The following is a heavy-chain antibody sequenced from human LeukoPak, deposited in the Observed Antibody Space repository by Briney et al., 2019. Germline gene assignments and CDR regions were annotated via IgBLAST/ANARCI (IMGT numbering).Heavy chain of an antibody. Sequence: PGGSLRLSCAASGFTFSSYWMHWVRQAPGQGLVWVSRINSDGSSTSYADSAKGRFTISRDNAKNTLYLQMNSLRAEDTAVYYCARRGYSYGFGYWGQGTLVTVSS. CDR1: GFTFSSYW. D-gene: IGHD5-18*01. CDR2: INSDGSST. V-gene: IGHV3-74*01. J-gene: IGHJ4*02. CDR3: ARRGYSYGFGY.